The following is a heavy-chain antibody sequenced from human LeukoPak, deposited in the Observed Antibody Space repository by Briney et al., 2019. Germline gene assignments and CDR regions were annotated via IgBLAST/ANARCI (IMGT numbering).Heavy chain of an antibody. V-gene: IGHV5-51*01. CDR2: IYPGDSDT. D-gene: IGHD6-6*01. J-gene: IGHJ3*02. CDR3: ARPHRYSSSSWAFDI. CDR1: GYNFTSYW. Sequence: GESLKISCKGSGYNFTSYWIGWVRQMPGKGLEWMGIIYPGDSDTRYSPSFQGQVTISADKSISTAYLQWSSLKASDTAMYYSARPHRYSSSSWAFDIWGQGTMVTVSS.